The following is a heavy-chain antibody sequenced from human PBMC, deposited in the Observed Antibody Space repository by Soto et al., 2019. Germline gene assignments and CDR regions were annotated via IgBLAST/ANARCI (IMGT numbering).Heavy chain of an antibody. Sequence: SETLSLTCTVSGGSISSYYWSWIRQPPGKGLEWIGYIYYSGSTNYNPSLKSRVTISVDTSKNQFSLKLSSVTAADTAVYYCARVVGASLGLWFDPWGQGALVTVSS. D-gene: IGHD1-26*01. J-gene: IGHJ5*02. CDR1: GGSISSYY. V-gene: IGHV4-59*01. CDR3: ARVVGASLGLWFDP. CDR2: IYYSGST.